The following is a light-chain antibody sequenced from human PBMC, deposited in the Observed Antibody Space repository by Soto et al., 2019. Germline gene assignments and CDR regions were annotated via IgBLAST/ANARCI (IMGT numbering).Light chain of an antibody. CDR1: SGHSNYA. CDR3: QTWGTGIQV. Sequence: QPVLTQSPSTSASLGASVKLTCTLSSGHSNYAIAWHQQQPEKGPRYLMKVNNDGKYNKGDGIPDRFSGSSSGAERYLTIASLRSEDEADYYCQTWGTGIQVFGGGTKLTVL. V-gene: IGLV4-69*01. J-gene: IGLJ2*01. CDR2: VNNDGKY.